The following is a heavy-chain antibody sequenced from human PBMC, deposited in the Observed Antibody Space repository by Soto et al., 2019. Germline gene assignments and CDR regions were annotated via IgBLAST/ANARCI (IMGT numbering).Heavy chain of an antibody. D-gene: IGHD1-1*01. Sequence: GSLRLSCAASGFSFSGKNYLTWVRQAPGKGLEWVSALYSSDGTYYADSVKGRFSVSRDNSKNTFYLQLHSLRPEDTALYFCATWLQREHAFDIWGLGTMVTVSS. CDR2: LYSSDGT. J-gene: IGHJ3*02. CDR3: ATWLQREHAFDI. CDR1: GFSFSGKNY. V-gene: IGHV3-53*01.